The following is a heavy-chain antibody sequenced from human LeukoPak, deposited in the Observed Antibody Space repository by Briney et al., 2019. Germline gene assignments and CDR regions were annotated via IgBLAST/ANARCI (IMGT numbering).Heavy chain of an antibody. CDR1: GGSISYYY. V-gene: IGHV4-59*01. Sequence: SETLSLTCTVSGGSISYYYWSWIRQSPGKGLEWIGYIYYSGTSNYNPSLKSRVTISVDTSKNQFSLQLRSVTAADTAVYYCAREDPQATVPEGMDVWGQGTTVTVSS. J-gene: IGHJ6*02. CDR2: IYYSGTS. D-gene: IGHD4-17*01. CDR3: AREDPQATVPEGMDV.